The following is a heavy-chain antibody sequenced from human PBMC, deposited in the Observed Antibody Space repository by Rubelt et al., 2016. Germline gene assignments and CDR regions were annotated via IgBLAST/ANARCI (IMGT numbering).Heavy chain of an antibody. CDR2: VFSTGMT. D-gene: IGHD1-14*01. Sequence: QVQLQESGPGLVRPSETLALTCTVSGSSMKNHYWSWVRQPAGKGLEWIGRVFSTGMTGYNPSLKSRVSISIDTSTNHLSLKMTSVTAADTAVYYCAGGKDRRWFGPWGQGILVTVSS. CDR1: GSSMKNHY. CDR3: AGGKDRRWFGP. V-gene: IGHV4-4*07. J-gene: IGHJ5*02.